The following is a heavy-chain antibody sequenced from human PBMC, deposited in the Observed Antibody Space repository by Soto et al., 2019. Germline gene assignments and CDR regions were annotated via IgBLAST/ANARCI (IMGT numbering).Heavy chain of an antibody. CDR2: ISAYNGNT. J-gene: IGHJ5*02. V-gene: IGHV1-18*01. D-gene: IGHD2-2*01. CDR1: GYTFTSYG. Sequence: ASVKVSCKASGYTFTSYGISWVRQAPGQGLEWMGWISAYNGNTNYAQKLQGRVTMTTDTSTSTAYMEPRSLRSDDTAVYYCARDDIGYCSSTSCYLFRWFDPWGQGTLVTVSS. CDR3: ARDDIGYCSSTSCYLFRWFDP.